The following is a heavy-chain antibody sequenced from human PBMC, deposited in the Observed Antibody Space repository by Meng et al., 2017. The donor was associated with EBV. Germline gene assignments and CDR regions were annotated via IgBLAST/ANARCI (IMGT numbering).Heavy chain of an antibody. J-gene: IGHJ4*02. V-gene: IGHV7-4-1*02. CDR3: ARGVEENGSHYPFDS. Sequence: QGQLVQSGSEGKVPGASVKVSCKASGYTFRNYAINWMRQVPGQGLEWMGWINTYSGKATFAQGFTGRFVFSLDTPVTTAHLQISGLKTEDSAVYYCARGVEENGSHYPFDSWGQGTLVTVSS. D-gene: IGHD1-1*01. CDR2: INTYSGKA. CDR1: GYTFRNYA.